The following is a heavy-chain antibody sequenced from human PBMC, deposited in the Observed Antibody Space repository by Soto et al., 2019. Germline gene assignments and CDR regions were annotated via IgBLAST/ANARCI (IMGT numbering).Heavy chain of an antibody. CDR1: GFTFGSYA. CDR3: ARVGGYSGYDYRPQYYYYGMDV. J-gene: IGHJ6*02. CDR2: ISASGGST. Sequence: GGSLRLSCAASGFTFGSYAMSWVRQAPGKGLAYVSGISASGGSTYYADSVKGRFTISRDNAKNTLYLQMNSLRDEDTAVYYCARVGGYSGYDYRPQYYYYGMDVWGQGTTVTVSS. V-gene: IGHV3-23*01. D-gene: IGHD5-12*01.